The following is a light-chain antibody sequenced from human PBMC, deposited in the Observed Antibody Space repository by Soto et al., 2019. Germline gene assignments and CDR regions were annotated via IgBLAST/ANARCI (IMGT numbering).Light chain of an antibody. V-gene: IGLV1-51*01. J-gene: IGLJ2*01. CDR3: SSYTSSTTVV. Sequence: QSVLTQPPSVSAAPGQKVTISCSGSSSNIGNNYVSWYQQLPGTAPKFLMYDNNKGPSGIPDRFSGSKSGTSATLGITGLQTGDEADYYCSSYTSSTTVVFGGRTKLTVL. CDR1: SSNIGNNY. CDR2: DNN.